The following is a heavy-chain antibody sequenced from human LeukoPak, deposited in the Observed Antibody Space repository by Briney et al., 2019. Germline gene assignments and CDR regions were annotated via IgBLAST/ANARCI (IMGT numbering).Heavy chain of an antibody. Sequence: GASVKVSCKASGYTFTSYGISWVRQAPGQGLEWMGGIIPIFGTANYAQKFQGRVTITADESTSTAYMELSSLRSEDTAVYYCARGYCGGDCSSVGAFDIWGQGTMVTVSS. V-gene: IGHV1-69*13. CDR2: IIPIFGTA. J-gene: IGHJ3*02. CDR1: GYTFTSYG. D-gene: IGHD2-21*02. CDR3: ARGYCGGDCSSVGAFDI.